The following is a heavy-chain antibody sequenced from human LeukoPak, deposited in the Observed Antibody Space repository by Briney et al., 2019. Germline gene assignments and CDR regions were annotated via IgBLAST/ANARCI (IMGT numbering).Heavy chain of an antibody. J-gene: IGHJ4*02. Sequence: GGSLRLSCAASGFTFSSYEMNWARQAPGKGLEWVSYISSSGSTIYYADSVKGRFTISRDNAKNSLYLQMNSLRAEDTAVYYCARDRFPRMAGPILVDWGQGTLVTVSS. CDR3: ARDRFPRMAGPILVD. V-gene: IGHV3-48*03. CDR1: GFTFSSYE. D-gene: IGHD5-24*01. CDR2: ISSSGSTI.